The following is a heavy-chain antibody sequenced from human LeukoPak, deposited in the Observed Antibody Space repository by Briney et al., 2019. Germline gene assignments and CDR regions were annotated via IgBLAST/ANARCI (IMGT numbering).Heavy chain of an antibody. Sequence: PGGSLRLSCAASGFTFSSYAMSWVRQAPGKGLEWVSAISGSGGSTYYADSVKGRFIISRDNSKNTLYLQMNSLRAEDTAVYYCAKRYSSSWELDYWGQGTLVTVSS. CDR1: GFTFSSYA. CDR2: ISGSGGST. V-gene: IGHV3-23*01. J-gene: IGHJ4*02. CDR3: AKRYSSSWELDY. D-gene: IGHD6-13*01.